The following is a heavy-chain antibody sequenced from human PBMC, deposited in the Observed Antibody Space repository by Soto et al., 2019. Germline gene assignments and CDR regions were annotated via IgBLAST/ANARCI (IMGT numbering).Heavy chain of an antibody. J-gene: IGHJ6*02. CDR2: ISGSGGST. V-gene: IGHV3-23*01. Sequence: PGGSLGLSCASSGVTFRIYAMSWFRQAPGKELEWVSAISGSGGSTYHADSVKGRFTISRDNSKNTLYLQMKSLRAADTAVYYCAQGQGVGAAGNEYYYYGIEVWGQATTVSVCS. D-gene: IGHD6-13*01. CDR1: GVTFRIYA. CDR3: AQGQGVGAAGNEYYYYGIEV.